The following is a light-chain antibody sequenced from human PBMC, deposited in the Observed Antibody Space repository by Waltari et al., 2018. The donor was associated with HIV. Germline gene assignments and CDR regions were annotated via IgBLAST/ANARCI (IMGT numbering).Light chain of an antibody. CDR3: QQYGRSPTA. CDR2: GAS. CDR1: QTLTSLS. Sequence: EIVLTQSPATLSLSPGERATLSCRASQTLTSLSLAWYQQKRGQAPRLLTYGASSRATGIPYRFSGSVSGTDFSLNITRLQPEDFAMYFCQQYGRSPTAFGGGTKVEIK. J-gene: IGKJ4*01. V-gene: IGKV3-20*01.